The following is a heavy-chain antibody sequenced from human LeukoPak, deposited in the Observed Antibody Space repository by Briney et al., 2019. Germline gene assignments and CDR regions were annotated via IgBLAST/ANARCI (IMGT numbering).Heavy chain of an antibody. CDR3: AEDRIRYFDWENYFDY. J-gene: IGHJ4*02. CDR1: GFTFSSYA. CDR2: ISGSGGTP. D-gene: IGHD3-9*01. V-gene: IGHV3-23*01. Sequence: GGSLRLSCAASGFTFSSYAMSWVRQAPGKGLKWVSAISGSGGTPYYADSVKGRFTISRDNSKNTLYLQMNSLRAEDTAVYFRAEDRIRYFDWENYFDYWGQGTLVTVSS.